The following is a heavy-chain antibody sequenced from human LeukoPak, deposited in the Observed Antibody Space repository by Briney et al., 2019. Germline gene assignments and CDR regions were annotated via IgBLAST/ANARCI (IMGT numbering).Heavy chain of an antibody. D-gene: IGHD4-23*01. CDR2: IYNSGST. J-gene: IGHJ4*02. Sequence: SETLSLTCTVSGGSISSDYWNWIRQPPGKGLDWIGSIYNSGSTNYNPSLKSRVTISVDTSKNQFSLKLDSVTAADTAVYYCARGLDTGYGGNHWYYFAYWGQGTLVTVSS. V-gene: IGHV4-59*01. CDR3: ARGLDTGYGGNHWYYFAY. CDR1: GGSISSDY.